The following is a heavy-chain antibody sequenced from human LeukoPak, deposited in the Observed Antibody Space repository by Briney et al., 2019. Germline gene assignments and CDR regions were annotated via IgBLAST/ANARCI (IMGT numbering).Heavy chain of an antibody. CDR3: ARDREPDY. CDR1: GFTVSSNY. CDR2: IYSGDNT. V-gene: IGHV3-53*01. Sequence: GGSLRLSCVASGFTVSSNYMSWVRQAPGKGLEWVSVIYSGDNTYYADSVKGRFTVSRDNSKNTLFLQMNSLRAEDTAVYYCARDREPDYWGQGTLVTVSS. J-gene: IGHJ4*02. D-gene: IGHD1-14*01.